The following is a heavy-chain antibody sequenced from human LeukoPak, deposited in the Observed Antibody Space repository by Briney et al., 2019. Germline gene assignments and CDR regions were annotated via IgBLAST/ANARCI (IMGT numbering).Heavy chain of an antibody. J-gene: IGHJ3*02. D-gene: IGHD6-13*01. CDR2: IYSGGST. V-gene: IGHV3-53*01. Sequence: PGGSLRLSCAASGFTVSSNYMSWVRQAPGKGLEWVSVIYSGGSTYYADSVKGRFTISRDNSKNTLYLQMNSLRAEDTAVYYCAREESIAAAGSRVAFDIWGQGTMVTVSS. CDR1: GFTVSSNY. CDR3: AREESIAAAGSRVAFDI.